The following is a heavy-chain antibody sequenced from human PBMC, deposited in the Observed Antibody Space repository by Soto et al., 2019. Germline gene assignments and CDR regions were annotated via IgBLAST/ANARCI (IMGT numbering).Heavy chain of an antibody. V-gene: IGHV3-66*01. D-gene: IGHD4-17*01. CDR3: GRDFVHGDPPGSFQP. CDR2: IYSGGST. J-gene: IGHJ1*01. Sequence: EVQLVESGGGLVQPGGSLRLSCAASGFTVSSNYMSWVRQAPGKGLEWVSVIYSGGSTYYADSVKGRFTISRDNSKNTLYLQMNSLRGGDTAGYYCGRDFVHGDPPGSFQPWGQGTLVTLSS. CDR1: GFTVSSNY.